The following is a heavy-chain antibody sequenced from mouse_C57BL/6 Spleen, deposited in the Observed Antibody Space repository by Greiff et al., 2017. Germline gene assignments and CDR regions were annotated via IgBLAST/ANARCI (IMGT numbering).Heavy chain of an antibody. J-gene: IGHJ1*03. CDR2: INPSSGYT. CDR3: ARDYVYYWYFDV. Sequence: QVQLQQSGAELARPGASVKMSCKASGYTFTSYTMHWVKQRPGQGLEWIGYINPSSGYTKYNQKFKGKATLTADKSSSTAYMQLSSLTSEDSAVYYCARDYVYYWYFDVWGTGTTVTVSS. V-gene: IGHV1-4*01. CDR1: GYTFTSYT. D-gene: IGHD2-2*01.